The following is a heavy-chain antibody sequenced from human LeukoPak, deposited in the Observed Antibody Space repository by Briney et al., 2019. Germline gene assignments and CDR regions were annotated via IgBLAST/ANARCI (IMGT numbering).Heavy chain of an antibody. CDR3: AREWELLYAMDV. Sequence: PSETLSLTCTVSGGSMRSTTYLWGWIRQPPGKGLEWIGSISYSGSTYYNPSLKSRVTISVDTSKSQFSLKVNSVTAADTAVYYCAREWELLYAMDVRGQGTTVTVS. D-gene: IGHD1-26*01. J-gene: IGHJ6*02. CDR1: GGSMRSTTYL. V-gene: IGHV4-39*07. CDR2: ISYSGST.